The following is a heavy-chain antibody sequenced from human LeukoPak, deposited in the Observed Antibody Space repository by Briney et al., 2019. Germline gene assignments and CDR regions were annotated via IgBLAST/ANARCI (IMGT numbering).Heavy chain of an antibody. V-gene: IGHV3-9*01. CDR3: AKGSLIAASGTLFDF. Sequence: GGSLRLSCAASGFTFDDYSMPWVRQSPGKGLEWLSGLGWNGDIIDYADSVKGRFTISRDNAKNSLYLQMDSLKTEDTALYYCAKGSLIAASGTLFDFWGQGTRVTVSS. CDR2: LGWNGDII. J-gene: IGHJ4*02. D-gene: IGHD6-13*01. CDR1: GFTFDDYS.